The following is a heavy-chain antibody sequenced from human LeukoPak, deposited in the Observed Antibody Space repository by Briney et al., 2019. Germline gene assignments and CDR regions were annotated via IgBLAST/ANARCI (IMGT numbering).Heavy chain of an antibody. CDR1: GFTFRTYW. CDR2: ISGSGGST. V-gene: IGHV3-23*01. CDR3: AKDVAPRVTGTSFDY. D-gene: IGHD4-17*01. J-gene: IGHJ4*02. Sequence: GGSLRLSCIVSGFTFRTYWMSWVRQAPGKGLEWVSAISGSGGSTYYADSVKGRFTISRDNSKNTLYLQMNSLRAEDTAVYYCAKDVAPRVTGTSFDYWGQGTLVTVSS.